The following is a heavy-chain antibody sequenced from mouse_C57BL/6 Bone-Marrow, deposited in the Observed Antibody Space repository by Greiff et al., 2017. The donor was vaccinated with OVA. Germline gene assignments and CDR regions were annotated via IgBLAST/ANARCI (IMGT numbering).Heavy chain of an antibody. CDR3: TTFYGSSYFDD. CDR2: IDPENGDT. V-gene: IGHV14-4*01. J-gene: IGHJ2*01. Sequence: VQLQQSGAELVRPGASVKLSCTASGFNIKDDYMHWVKQRPEQGLEWIGWIDPENGDTEYASKFQGKATITAETSSNTAYLQLSSLTSEDTAVYYCTTFYGSSYFDDWGQGTTLTVSS. D-gene: IGHD1-1*01. CDR1: GFNIKDDY.